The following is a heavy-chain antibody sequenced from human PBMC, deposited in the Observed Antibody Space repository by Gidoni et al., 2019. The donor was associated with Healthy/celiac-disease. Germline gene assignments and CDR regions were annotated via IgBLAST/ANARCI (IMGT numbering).Heavy chain of an antibody. CDR3: AREGAAGNWFDP. V-gene: IGHV1-2*02. J-gene: IGHJ5*02. CDR2: TKPNSGGT. Sequence: QLPLVPSGAEVKKPGASVQVSCKASGSTFTGYYMHWVRQAPGQGLEWMGWTKPNSGGTNDAQKVQGRVTMTRDTSISTAYMELSRLRSDDTAVYYCAREGAAGNWFDPWGQGTLVTVSS. CDR1: GSTFTGYY. D-gene: IGHD1-26*01.